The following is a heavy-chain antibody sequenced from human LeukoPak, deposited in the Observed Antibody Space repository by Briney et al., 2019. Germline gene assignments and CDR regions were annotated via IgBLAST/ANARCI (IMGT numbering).Heavy chain of an antibody. V-gene: IGHV1-69*02. Sequence: GATVKVSCKASGGTFSSYTISWVRQAPGQGLEWMGRIIPILGIANYAQKFQGRVTITADKSTSTAYMELSSLRSEDTAVYYCASGGIPYSYYYYYYMDVWGKGTMVTVSS. CDR3: ASGGIPYSYYYYYYMDV. CDR1: GGTFSSYT. D-gene: IGHD2-15*01. J-gene: IGHJ6*03. CDR2: IIPILGIA.